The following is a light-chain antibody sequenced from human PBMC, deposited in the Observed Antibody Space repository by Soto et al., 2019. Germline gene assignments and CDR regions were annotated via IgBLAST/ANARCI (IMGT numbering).Light chain of an antibody. V-gene: IGLV1-44*01. Sequence: SALTQPPSVSGTPGQRVSISCSGSRSNIGINAVDWYHQLPGTAPKVLIYANNQRPSGVPDRFSGSKSGTSASLAINGLQSDDEAHYYCAAWDDSLNGLVFGGGTKVTVL. CDR2: ANN. J-gene: IGLJ2*01. CDR1: RSNIGINA. CDR3: AAWDDSLNGLV.